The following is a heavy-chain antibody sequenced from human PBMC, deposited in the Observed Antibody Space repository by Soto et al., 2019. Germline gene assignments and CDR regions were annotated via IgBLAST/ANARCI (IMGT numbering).Heavy chain of an antibody. J-gene: IGHJ6*02. D-gene: IGHD6-13*01. CDR2: MSGRGGST. V-gene: IGHV3-23*01. CDR3: AKDQFSSCLHWSCDYCYGMDF. Sequence: PGGALRLSCAASGFTFSSDAMSWVRQAPGKGLEWVSAMSGRGGSTYYADSVKGRVTISRDNSKNTLYLQMNSLRAEDTAVYYCAKDQFSSCLHWSCDYCYGMDFWGQGTTVTVSS. CDR1: GFTFSSDA.